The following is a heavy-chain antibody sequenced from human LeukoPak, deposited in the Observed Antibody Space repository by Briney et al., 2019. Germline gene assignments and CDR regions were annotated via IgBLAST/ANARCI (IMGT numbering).Heavy chain of an antibody. CDR3: ARAFRAYGSGSYRNWFGP. CDR2: IYHSGST. Sequence: PSETLSLTCAVSGGSISSGGYSGSWIRQPPGKGLEWTGYIYHSGSTYYNPSLKSRVTISVDRSKNQFSLKLSSVTAADTAVYYCARAFRAYGSGSYRNWFGPWGQGTLVTVSS. J-gene: IGHJ5*02. V-gene: IGHV4-30-2*01. CDR1: GGSISSGGYS. D-gene: IGHD3-10*01.